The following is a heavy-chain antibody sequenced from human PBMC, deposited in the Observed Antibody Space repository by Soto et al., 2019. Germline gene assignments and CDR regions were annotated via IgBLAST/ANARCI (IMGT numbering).Heavy chain of an antibody. CDR3: AKGLHDYGDYVNY. D-gene: IGHD4-17*01. CDR1: GFTFSSYG. Sequence: PGGSLRLSCAASGFTFSSYGMHWVRQAPGKGLEWVSVISDDGSNTYYADSVKGRFTISRDNSKNTLYLQMNSLRAEDTAVYYCAKGLHDYGDYVNYWGQGTLVTVSS. V-gene: IGHV3-30*18. CDR2: ISDDGSNT. J-gene: IGHJ4*02.